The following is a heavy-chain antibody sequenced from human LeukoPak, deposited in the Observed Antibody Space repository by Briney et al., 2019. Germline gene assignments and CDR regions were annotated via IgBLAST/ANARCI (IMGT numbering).Heavy chain of an antibody. D-gene: IGHD2-2*01. J-gene: IGHJ4*02. CDR1: GFTFSGSA. V-gene: IGHV3-73*01. Sequence: GGSLRLSCAASGFTFSGSAMHWVRQASGKGLEWVGRIRSKANSYATAYAASVKGRFTISRDDSKNTAFLQMNSLRAEDTAVYYCARGPRSTSSYGDYWGQGTLVTVSS. CDR3: ARGPRSTSSYGDY. CDR2: IRSKANSYAT.